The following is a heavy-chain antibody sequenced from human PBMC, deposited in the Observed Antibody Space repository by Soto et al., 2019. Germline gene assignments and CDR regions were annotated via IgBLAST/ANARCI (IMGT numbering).Heavy chain of an antibody. CDR3: ACRYSHGSYDY. V-gene: IGHV1-69*01. CDR2: IIPIFGPA. J-gene: IGHJ4*01. D-gene: IGHD5-18*01. Sequence: SVRGAWKGGAAGLRSYAISWVPQAPGQGLEWMRGIIPIFGPANYAQKFQGRVTITADESTSTAYMELSSLRSEDTAVYYCACRYSHGSYDYWG. CDR1: AAGLRSYA.